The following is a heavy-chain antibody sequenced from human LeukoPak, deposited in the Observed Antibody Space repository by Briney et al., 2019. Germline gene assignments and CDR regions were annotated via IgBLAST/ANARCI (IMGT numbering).Heavy chain of an antibody. V-gene: IGHV4-39*01. CDR2: IHYSGNN. D-gene: IGHD6-13*01. CDR1: GGSISGGNS. J-gene: IGHJ6*03. CDR3: ARPIAAAGSDFYYYYIDV. Sequence: SETLSLICTVSGGSISGGNSWGWVRQPPGKGLEWIGTIHYSGNNYHNPSLKSRVAISVDTSKNQFSLRLTSVTAADTAVYYCARPIAAAGSDFYYYYIDVWGKGTTVTVSS.